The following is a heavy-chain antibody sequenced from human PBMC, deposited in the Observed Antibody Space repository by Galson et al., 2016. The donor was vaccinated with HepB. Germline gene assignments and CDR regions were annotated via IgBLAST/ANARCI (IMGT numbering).Heavy chain of an antibody. J-gene: IGHJ4*02. Sequence: SLRLSCAASGFTFSGYSMHWVRQAPGKGLEWVAVIWYDGGNKFYADPVKGRFTISRDNSKNMLYLQMNSLRTEDTAVYYCARDHYDLLNGLDYWGQGTQVTVSS. V-gene: IGHV3-33*01. CDR3: ARDHYDLLNGLDY. D-gene: IGHD3-3*01. CDR1: GFTFSGYS. CDR2: IWYDGGNK.